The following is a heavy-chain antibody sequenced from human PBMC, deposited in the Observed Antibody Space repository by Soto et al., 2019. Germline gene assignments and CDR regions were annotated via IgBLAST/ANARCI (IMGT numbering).Heavy chain of an antibody. D-gene: IGHD3-22*01. J-gene: IGHJ6*02. CDR1: GFTVTSYG. CDR3: AKDSERYYAVPRWGLDV. Sequence: QVQLVESGGGVVQPGMSLRLSCAASGFTVTSYGMHWVRQAPGKGLEWVAVISYDVSNKYYADSVKGRFTISRDNPKNTLYLQMNSLRAKDTAVYYFAKDSERYYAVPRWGLDVCGQGTTVTVSS. CDR2: ISYDVSNK. V-gene: IGHV3-30*18.